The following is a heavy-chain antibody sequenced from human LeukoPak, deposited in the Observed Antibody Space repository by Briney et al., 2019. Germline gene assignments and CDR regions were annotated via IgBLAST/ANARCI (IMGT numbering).Heavy chain of an antibody. D-gene: IGHD6-13*01. CDR2: IYSGGST. Sequence: GGSLRLSCAASGFTFDDYGMSWVRQAPGKGLEWVSVIYSGGSTYYADSAKGRFTISRDNSKNTLYLEMNSLRAEDTAVYYCARYEGYISSWYRFLDNWGQGTLVTVSS. J-gene: IGHJ4*02. CDR1: GFTFDDYG. V-gene: IGHV3-53*01. CDR3: ARYEGYISSWYRFLDN.